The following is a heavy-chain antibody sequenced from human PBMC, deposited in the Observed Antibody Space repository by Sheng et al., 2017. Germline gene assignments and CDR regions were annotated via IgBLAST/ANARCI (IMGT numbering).Heavy chain of an antibody. D-gene: IGHD1-26*01. J-gene: IGHJ4*02. Sequence: EVQLVESGGGLVQPGGSLRLSCAASGFTFSSYWMHWVRQAPGKGLVWVSYISSSGSTIYYADSVKGRFTFSRDNAKNSLYLQMNSLTAEDTALYYCATHSKMGDTTAVFDHWGQGTVVTVSS. V-gene: IGHV3-48*04. CDR2: ISSSGSTI. CDR1: GFTFSSYW. CDR3: ATHSKMGDTTAVFDH.